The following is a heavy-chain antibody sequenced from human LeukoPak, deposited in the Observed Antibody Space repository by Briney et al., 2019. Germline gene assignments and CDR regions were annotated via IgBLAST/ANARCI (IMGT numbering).Heavy chain of an antibody. J-gene: IGHJ3*02. CDR2: FHYTGSP. V-gene: IGHV4-59*08. Sequence: SETLSLSCTVSGASITSYYWIWMRQPPGKGLEYIGYFHYTGSPNYNPSLKSRVTISVDTSKNHFSLKLSSVTAADTAVYYYARLGPPNALDIWGQGTMVTVSS. CDR3: ARLGPPNALDI. CDR1: GASITSYY. D-gene: IGHD3-16*01.